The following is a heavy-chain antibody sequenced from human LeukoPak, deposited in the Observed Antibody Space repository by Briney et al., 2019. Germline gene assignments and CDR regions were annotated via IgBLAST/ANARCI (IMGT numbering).Heavy chain of an antibody. D-gene: IGHD6-13*01. J-gene: IGHJ6*02. CDR1: GFSITYDW. V-gene: IGHV3-66*01. CDR2: IYSGGST. CDR3: ARGRDSSSWYGSSYPV. Sequence: GGSLRLSCVASGFSITYDWMGWVRQAPGKGLEWVSVIYSGGSTYYADSVKGRFTISRDNSKNTLYLQMNSLRAEDTAVYYCARGRDSSSWYGSSYPVWGQGTTVTVSS.